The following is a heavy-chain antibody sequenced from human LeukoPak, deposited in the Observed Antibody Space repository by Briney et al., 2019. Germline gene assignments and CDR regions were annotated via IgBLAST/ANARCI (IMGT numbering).Heavy chain of an antibody. CDR3: ARGGGSSSLLSYYYYGMDV. Sequence: GGSLRLSCAASGFTFSSYSMDWVRQAPGKGLEWVSYISSSSSTIYYADSVKGQFTISRDNAKNSLYLQMNSLRAEDTAVYYCARGGGSSSLLSYYYYGMDVWGQGTTVTVSS. CDR2: ISSSSSTI. J-gene: IGHJ6*02. V-gene: IGHV3-48*01. CDR1: GFTFSSYS. D-gene: IGHD6-19*01.